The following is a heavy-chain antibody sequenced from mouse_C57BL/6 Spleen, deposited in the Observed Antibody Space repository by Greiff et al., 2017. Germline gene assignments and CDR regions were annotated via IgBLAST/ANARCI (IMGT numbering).Heavy chain of an antibody. CDR2: INPSNGGT. V-gene: IGHV1-53*01. CDR3: ARQLRLRYYAMDY. CDR1: GYTFTSYW. D-gene: IGHD3-2*02. J-gene: IGHJ4*01. Sequence: QVQLQQPGTELVKPGASVKLSCKASGYTFTSYWMHWVKQRPGQGLEWIGNINPSNGGTNYNEKFKSKATLTVDKSSSTAYMQLSSLTSEDSAAYYCARQLRLRYYAMDYWGQGTSVTVSS.